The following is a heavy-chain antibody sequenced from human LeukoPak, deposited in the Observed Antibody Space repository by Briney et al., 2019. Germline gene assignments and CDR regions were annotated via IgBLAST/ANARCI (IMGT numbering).Heavy chain of an antibody. V-gene: IGHV3-13*01. J-gene: IGHJ4*02. D-gene: IGHD3-3*01. CDR2: IGTAGDT. CDR3: VKGQEYLEWFYEY. CDR1: GFTFSSYD. Sequence: GGSLRLSCAASGFTFSSYDMHWVRQATGKGLEWVSAIGTAGDTYYPGSVKGRFTISRDNLKSTLTLQMSGLRAEDTAVYYCVKGQEYLEWFYEYWGQGSLVTVSS.